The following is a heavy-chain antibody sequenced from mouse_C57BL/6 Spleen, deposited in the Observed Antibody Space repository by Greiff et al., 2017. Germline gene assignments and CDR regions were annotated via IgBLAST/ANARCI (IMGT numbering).Heavy chain of an antibody. CDR2: IYPGDGDT. Sequence: QVQLQQSGPELVKPGASVKISCKASGYAFSSSWMNWVKQRPGKGLEWIGRIYPGDGDTNYNGKFKGKATLTADKSSSTAYMQLSSLTSEDSAVYFCARCPYYGSPYLYFDVWGTGTTVTVSS. V-gene: IGHV1-82*01. D-gene: IGHD1-1*01. J-gene: IGHJ1*03. CDR1: GYAFSSSW. CDR3: ARCPYYGSPYLYFDV.